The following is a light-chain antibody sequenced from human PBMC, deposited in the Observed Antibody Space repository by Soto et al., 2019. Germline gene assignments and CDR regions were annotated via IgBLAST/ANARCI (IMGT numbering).Light chain of an antibody. J-gene: IGKJ1*01. CDR3: QQYGSSGT. CDR1: QGVSRK. V-gene: IGKV3-20*01. CDR2: GAS. Sequence: EIGLTQSPATLSLSPGERATFSCRASQGVSRKLAWYQHKPGQAPRLLIYGASNRATGIPGRFSGSGSGTDFTLTISRLEPEDFAVYYCQQYGSSGTFGQGTKVDIK.